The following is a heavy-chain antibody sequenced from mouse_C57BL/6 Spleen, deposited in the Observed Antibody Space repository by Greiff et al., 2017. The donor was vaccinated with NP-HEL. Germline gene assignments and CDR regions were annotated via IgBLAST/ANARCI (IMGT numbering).Heavy chain of an antibody. CDR2: IYPGSGST. CDR3: ARVDYYGYYFDY. CDR1: GYTFTSYW. D-gene: IGHD1-1*01. V-gene: IGHV1-55*01. J-gene: IGHJ2*01. Sequence: VQLQQSGAELVKPGASVKMSCKASGYTFTSYWITWVKQRPGQGLEWIGDIYPGSGSTNYNEKFKSKATLTVDTSSSTAYMQLSSLTSEDSAVYYCARVDYYGYYFDYWGQGTTLTVSS.